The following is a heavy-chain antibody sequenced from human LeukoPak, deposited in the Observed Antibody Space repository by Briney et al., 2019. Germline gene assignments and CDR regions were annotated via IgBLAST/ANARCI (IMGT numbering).Heavy chain of an antibody. D-gene: IGHD5-24*01. V-gene: IGHV6-1*01. CDR3: ARAMEMATNFDY. CDR1: GDSVSSNSAA. Sequence: SQTLSLTCAIPGDSVSSNSAAWNWLRQSPSRGLEWLGRTYYRSKWYNDYAVSVKSRITINPDTSKNQFSLQLNSVTPEDTAVYYCARAMEMATNFDYWGQGTLVTVSS. CDR2: TYYRSKWYN. J-gene: IGHJ4*02.